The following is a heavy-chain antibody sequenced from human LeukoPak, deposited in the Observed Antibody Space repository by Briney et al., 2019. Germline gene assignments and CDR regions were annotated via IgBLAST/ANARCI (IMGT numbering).Heavy chain of an antibody. D-gene: IGHD6-6*01. CDR3: AREYSSSSSGAYYYYGMDV. V-gene: IGHV4-39*07. CDR2: IYYSGST. CDR1: GGSISSSSYY. Sequence: SETLSLTCTVSGGSISSSSYYWGWIRQPPGKGLEWIGSIYYSGSTNYNPSLKSRVTISVDTSKNQFSLKLSSVTAADTAVYYCAREYSSSSSGAYYYYGMDVWGQGTTVTVSS. J-gene: IGHJ6*02.